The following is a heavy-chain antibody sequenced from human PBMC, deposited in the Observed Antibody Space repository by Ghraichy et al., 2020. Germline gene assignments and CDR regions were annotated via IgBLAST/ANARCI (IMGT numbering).Heavy chain of an antibody. V-gene: IGHV3-23*01. CDR3: ARVAVGATRGWFDP. D-gene: IGHD1-26*01. CDR1: GFTFSSFA. J-gene: IGHJ5*02. CDR2: MSGSGSMT. Sequence: GGSLRLSCAASGFTFSSFAMSWVRQAPGKGLVWVSSMSGSGSMTYHAESAKGRFTISRDNSKNTLYLQVNSLRAEDTAVYYCARVAVGATRGWFDPWGQGTLVTVSS.